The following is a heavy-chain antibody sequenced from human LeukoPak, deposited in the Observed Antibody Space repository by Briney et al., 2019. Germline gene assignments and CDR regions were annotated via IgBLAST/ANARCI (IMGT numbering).Heavy chain of an antibody. CDR2: INTNTGNP. CDR1: GGTFSSYA. D-gene: IGHD3-3*01. Sequence: ASVKVSCKASGGTFSSYAISWVRQAPGQGLEWMGWINTNTGNPTYAQGFTGRFVFSLDTSVSTAYLQISSLKAEDTAVYYCARLGRITIFGENWFDPWGQGTLVTVSS. CDR3: ARLGRITIFGENWFDP. V-gene: IGHV7-4-1*02. J-gene: IGHJ5*02.